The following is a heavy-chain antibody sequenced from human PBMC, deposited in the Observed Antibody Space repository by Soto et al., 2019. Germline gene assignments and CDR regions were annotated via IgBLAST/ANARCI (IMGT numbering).Heavy chain of an antibody. CDR1: GYTFTSYG. D-gene: IGHD6-19*01. V-gene: IGHV1-18*01. CDR2: ISAYNGNT. J-gene: IGHJ1*01. CDR3: ARAGITVAVTRYFQH. Sequence: QVQLVQSGAEVKKPGASVKVSCKASGYTFTSYGISWVRQAPGQGLEWMGWISAYNGNTNYAQKLQGRVTMTTDTSTSTAYRELRSVRSDDTAVYYCARAGITVAVTRYFQHWGQGTLVTVSS.